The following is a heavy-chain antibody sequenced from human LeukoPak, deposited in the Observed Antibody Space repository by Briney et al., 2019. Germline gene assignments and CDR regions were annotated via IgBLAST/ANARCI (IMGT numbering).Heavy chain of an antibody. V-gene: IGHV3-21*01. CDR2: ISSSSSYI. CDR1: GFTFSSYS. Sequence: GGSLRLSCAASGFTFSSYSMNWVRQAPGKGLEWVSSISSSSSYIYYADSVKGRFTISRDNAKNSLYLQMNSLRAEDTTVYYCARSDLEGGFDYWGQGTLVTVSS. J-gene: IGHJ4*02. CDR3: ARSDLEGGFDY. D-gene: IGHD3-3*01.